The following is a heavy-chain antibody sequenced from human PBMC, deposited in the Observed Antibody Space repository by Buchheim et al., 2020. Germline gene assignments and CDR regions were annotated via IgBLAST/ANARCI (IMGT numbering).Heavy chain of an antibody. D-gene: IGHD3-22*01. CDR1: GFTFSNAW. Sequence: EVQLVESGGGLVKPGGSLRLSCAASGFTFSNAWISWVRQAPGKGLEWVGRIKSKTDGGTTDYAAPVKGRFTISRDDSKNTLYLQMNSLKTEDTAVYYCTFITMIVVVDYYFDYWGQGTL. CDR2: IKSKTDGGTT. V-gene: IGHV3-15*01. J-gene: IGHJ4*02. CDR3: TFITMIVVVDYYFDY.